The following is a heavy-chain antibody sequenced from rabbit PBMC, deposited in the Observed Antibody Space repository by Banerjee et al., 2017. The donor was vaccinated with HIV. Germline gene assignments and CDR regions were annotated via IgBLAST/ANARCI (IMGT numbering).Heavy chain of an antibody. Sequence: QSLEESGGDLVKPGASLTLTCTASGFSLTSNYYMCWVRQAPGKGLEWIGCIYTGDGGSTDYASWAKGRFTISKTSSTTVTLQMTGLTAADTATYFCARRWTASDTYNLWGPGTLVTVS. J-gene: IGHJ4*01. CDR2: IYTGDGGST. D-gene: IGHD1-1*01. CDR1: GFSLTSNYY. V-gene: IGHV1S40*01. CDR3: ARRWTASDTYNL.